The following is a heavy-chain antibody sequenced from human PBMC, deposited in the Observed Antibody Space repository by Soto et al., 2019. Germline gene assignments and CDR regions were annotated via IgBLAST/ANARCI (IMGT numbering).Heavy chain of an antibody. Sequence: SETLSLTCDVYGGSFSGYIWTLIHQTPGKGLQWIGQINHSGSANYNPSLKSRVTISVHTSNSQFSLELSSVTAADTAVYYCARGPITGSQYSGGWYYFDSWGQGTQVTVSS. CDR1: GGSFSGYI. CDR2: INHSGSA. D-gene: IGHD1-26*01. CDR3: ARGPITGSQYSGGWYYFDS. V-gene: IGHV4-34*01. J-gene: IGHJ4*02.